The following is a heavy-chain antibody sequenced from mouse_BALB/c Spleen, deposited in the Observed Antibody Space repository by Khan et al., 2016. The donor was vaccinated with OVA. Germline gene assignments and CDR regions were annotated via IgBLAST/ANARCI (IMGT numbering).Heavy chain of an antibody. J-gene: IGHJ1*01. CDR1: GYTFTSYY. CDR2: INPSSGGT. CDR3: TRNRDWSVDV. V-gene: IGHV1S81*02. Sequence: QVQLQQPGAELVKPGASVKLSCKASGYTFTSYYMYWVKQRPGQGLEWIGGINPSSGGTNFNEKFKNKATLTVDKSSSTAYMQLSSLTSEDSAVYFCTRNRDWSVDVWGAGTTVTVSS.